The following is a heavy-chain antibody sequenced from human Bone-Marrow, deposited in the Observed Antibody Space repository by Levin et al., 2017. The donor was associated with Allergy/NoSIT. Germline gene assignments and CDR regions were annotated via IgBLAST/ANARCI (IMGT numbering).Heavy chain of an antibody. V-gene: IGHV4-4*02. CDR1: GGSISSSNW. CDR3: ARGIAARRYYYYYMDV. J-gene: IGHJ6*03. CDR2: IYHSGST. D-gene: IGHD6-6*01. Sequence: SETLSLTCAVSGGSISSSNWWSWVRQPPGKGLEWIGEIYHSGSTNYNPSLKSRVTISVDKSKNQFSLKLSSVTAADTAVYYCARGIAARRYYYYYMDVWGKGTTVTVSS.